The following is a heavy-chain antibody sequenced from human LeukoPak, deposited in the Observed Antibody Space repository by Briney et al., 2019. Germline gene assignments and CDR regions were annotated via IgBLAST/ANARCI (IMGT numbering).Heavy chain of an antibody. Sequence: SETLSLTCAVSGGSISSGGYSWSWIRQPPGKGLEWIGYIYYSGSTYYNPSLKSRVTISVDTSKNQFSLKLSSVTAADTAVYYCASPGTLVADDAFDIWGQGTMVTVSS. D-gene: IGHD3-10*01. J-gene: IGHJ3*02. V-gene: IGHV4-30-4*07. CDR3: ASPGTLVADDAFDI. CDR2: IYYSGST. CDR1: GGSISSGGYS.